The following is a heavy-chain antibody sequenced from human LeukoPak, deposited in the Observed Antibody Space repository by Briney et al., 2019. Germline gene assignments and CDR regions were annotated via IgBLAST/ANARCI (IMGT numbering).Heavy chain of an antibody. CDR3: ARSSYDILTGPFDY. V-gene: IGHV1-69*05. J-gene: IGHJ4*02. CDR2: IIPIFGTA. CDR1: GGTFSSYA. D-gene: IGHD3-9*01. Sequence: ASVKASCKASGGTFSSYAISWVRQAPGQGLEWMGGIIPIFGTANYAQKFQGRVTITTDESTSTAYMELSSLRSEDTAVYYCARSSYDILTGPFDYWGQGTLVTVSS.